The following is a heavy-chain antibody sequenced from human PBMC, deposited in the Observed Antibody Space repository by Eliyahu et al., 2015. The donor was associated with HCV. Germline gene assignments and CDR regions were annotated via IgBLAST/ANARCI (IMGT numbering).Heavy chain of an antibody. CDR1: GGSISSGXXX. V-gene: IGHV4-61*02. J-gene: IGHJ5*02. D-gene: IGHD3-3*01. CDR2: IYTSGGT. Sequence: QVQLQESGPGLVKPSQTLSLTCTVSGGSISSGXXXWSWIRQPAGKGLEWIGRIYTSGGTNYNPSLKSRVTISVDTSKNQFSLKLSSVTAADTAVYYCAREYSRIFGVVKGFDPWGQGTLVTVSS. CDR3: AREYSRIFGVVKGFDP.